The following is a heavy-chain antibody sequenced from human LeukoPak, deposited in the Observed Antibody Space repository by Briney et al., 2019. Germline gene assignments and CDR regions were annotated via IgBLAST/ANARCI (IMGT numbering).Heavy chain of an antibody. CDR1: GGSISSYY. J-gene: IGHJ4*02. Sequence: PSETLSLTCIVSGGSISSYYWSWIRQPPGKGLEWIGYIYYSGSTNYNPSLKSRVTISVDTSKSQFSLKLSSVTAADTAVYYCARGAGSFDYWGQGTLVTVSS. V-gene: IGHV4-59*01. CDR2: IYYSGST. CDR3: ARGAGSFDY.